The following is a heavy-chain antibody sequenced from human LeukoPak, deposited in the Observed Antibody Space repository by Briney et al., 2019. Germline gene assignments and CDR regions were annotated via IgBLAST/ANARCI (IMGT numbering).Heavy chain of an antibody. V-gene: IGHV4-39*01. D-gene: IGHD6-19*01. CDR2: IYYSGST. CDR1: GGSISSSSYY. J-gene: IGHJ4*02. Sequence: SGTLSLTCTVSGGSISSSSYYWGWIRQPPGKGLEWIGSIYYSGSTYYNPSLKSRVAISVDTSKNQFSLKLSSVTAADTAVYYCARLAGIEQFDYWGQGTLVTVSS. CDR3: ARLAGIEQFDY.